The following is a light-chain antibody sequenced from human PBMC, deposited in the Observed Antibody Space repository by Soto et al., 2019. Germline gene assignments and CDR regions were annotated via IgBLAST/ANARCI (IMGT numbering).Light chain of an antibody. CDR1: QGIGNY. CDR2: AAS. Sequence: DIQMTQSPSSLSASVGDRVTITCRASQGIGNYLAWFQQKPGKAPRSLIYAASSSQTGVPSKFSGSGSGTDFILTISSLQPEDSATYYCQQYNSYPLTVGGGTKVEIK. CDR3: QQYNSYPLT. J-gene: IGKJ4*01. V-gene: IGKV1-16*02.